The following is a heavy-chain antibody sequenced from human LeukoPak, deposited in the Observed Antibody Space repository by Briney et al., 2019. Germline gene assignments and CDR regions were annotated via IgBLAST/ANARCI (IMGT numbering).Heavy chain of an antibody. CDR2: IHYTWNA. D-gene: IGHD5/OR15-5a*01. Sequence: SETLSLTCSVSGGSIGSYHWSWIRQTPGKGLEWIGHIHYTWNAKYNPSLKSRVTISLDRSNNQFSLRLSSVTAADSAVYFCARVASKGGMDAWGQGTTVTVS. CDR3: ARVASKGGMDA. J-gene: IGHJ6*02. CDR1: GGSIGSYH. V-gene: IGHV4-59*01.